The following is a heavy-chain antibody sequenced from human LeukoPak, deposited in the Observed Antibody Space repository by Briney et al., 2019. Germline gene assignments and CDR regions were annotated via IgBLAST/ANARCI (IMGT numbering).Heavy chain of an antibody. CDR3: ARGPYYYGSGNDY. CDR1: GGSISSSNW. J-gene: IGHJ4*02. D-gene: IGHD3-10*01. Sequence: SETLSLTCAVSGGSISSSNWWSWVRQPPGKGLEWIGVINHSGSTNYNPSLKSRVTISVDTSKNQFSLKLSSVTAADTAVYYCARGPYYYGSGNDYWGQGTLVTVSS. CDR2: INHSGST. V-gene: IGHV4-4*02.